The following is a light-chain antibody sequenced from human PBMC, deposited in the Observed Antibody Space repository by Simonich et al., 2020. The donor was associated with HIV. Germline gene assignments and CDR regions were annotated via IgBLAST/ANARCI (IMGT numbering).Light chain of an antibody. Sequence: IQLTQSPSFLSASVGDRVTITCRASQGISSYLAWYKQKPGKAPKLLIYAASTLQSGVPSRCSGSGSGTEFTLTISSLQPEDFATYYCQQLNSYPPYTFGQGTKLEIK. J-gene: IGKJ2*01. V-gene: IGKV1-9*01. CDR3: QQLNSYPPYT. CDR2: AAS. CDR1: QGISSY.